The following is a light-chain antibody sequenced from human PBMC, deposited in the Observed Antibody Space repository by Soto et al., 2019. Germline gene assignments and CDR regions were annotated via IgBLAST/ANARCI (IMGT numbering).Light chain of an antibody. CDR1: QSVSSN. CDR2: GAS. CDR3: QHYNNWPRT. V-gene: IGKV3-15*01. J-gene: IGKJ1*01. Sequence: EIVMKQSPATLSVSPGERATLSCRASQSVSSNLAWYQQKPGQAPRLLIYGASTRATGIPARFSGSGSGTESTLTISSLQSEDFAVYYCQHYNNWPRTFGQGTKLEIK.